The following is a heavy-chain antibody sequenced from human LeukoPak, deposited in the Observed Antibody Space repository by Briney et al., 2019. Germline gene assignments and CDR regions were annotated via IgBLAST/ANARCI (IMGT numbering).Heavy chain of an antibody. Sequence: SETLSLTCTVSGGSVTSGNYYWTCIRQPPGKGLEWIGYIYYSGRTNYNPSLKSRVTISVDTSKNQFSLKLSSVTAADTAVYYCARDLHYTFDIWGQGTMVTVSS. V-gene: IGHV4-61*01. CDR2: IYYSGRT. J-gene: IGHJ3*02. CDR3: ARDLHYTFDI. CDR1: GGSVTSGNYY. D-gene: IGHD3-10*01.